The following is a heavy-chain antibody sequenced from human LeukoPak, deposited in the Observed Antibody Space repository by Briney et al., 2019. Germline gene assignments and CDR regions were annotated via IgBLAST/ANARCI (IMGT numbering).Heavy chain of an antibody. CDR3: ARALGIAAAGAFDY. CDR1: GGSISSYY. CDR2: IYYSGST. Sequence: SETLSLTCTVSGGSISSYYWSWIRQPPGKGLEWIGYIYYSGSTNYNPSLKSRVTISVDTSKNQFSLKLSSVTAADTAVYYCARALGIAAAGAFDYWGQGTLVTVSS. D-gene: IGHD6-13*01. V-gene: IGHV4-59*01. J-gene: IGHJ4*02.